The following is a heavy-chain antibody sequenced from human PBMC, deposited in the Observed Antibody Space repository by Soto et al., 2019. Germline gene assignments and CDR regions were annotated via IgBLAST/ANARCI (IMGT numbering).Heavy chain of an antibody. D-gene: IGHD6-19*01. V-gene: IGHV3-7*01. Sequence: EVQLVESGGGWVQPGGSRRLSCAAAGFIFSDYSMSWVRQAPGEGLEWVANINQDGSEEYYVDSVKGRFSISRDNAENSLYLQMNSLRVEDTAVYYCANYRSGGLHRWGQGTLVTVS. CDR3: ANYRSGGLHR. CDR2: INQDGSEE. J-gene: IGHJ5*02. CDR1: GFIFSDYS.